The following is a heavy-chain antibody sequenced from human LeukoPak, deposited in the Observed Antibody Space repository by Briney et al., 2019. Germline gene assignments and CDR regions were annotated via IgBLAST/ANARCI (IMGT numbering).Heavy chain of an antibody. CDR1: GGSISSSSYY. CDR3: ANFLNSSSWYPLDN. Sequence: PSETLSLTCTVSGGSISSSSYYWGWVRQAPGKGLEWVSVIYSGGTTYYADSVKGRFTISRDNSKNTLYLQMNSLRAEDTAVYYCANFLNSSSWYPLDNWGQGTLVTVSS. D-gene: IGHD6-13*01. V-gene: IGHV3-66*01. J-gene: IGHJ4*02. CDR2: IYSGGTT.